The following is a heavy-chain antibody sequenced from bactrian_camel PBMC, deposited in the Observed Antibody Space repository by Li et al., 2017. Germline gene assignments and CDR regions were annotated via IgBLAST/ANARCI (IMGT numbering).Heavy chain of an antibody. D-gene: IGHD3*01. J-gene: IGHJ6*01. CDR2: LDSGGSSP. CDR1: GFTFSSYA. V-gene: IGHV3S42*01. Sequence: DVQLVESGGGLVQPGGSLRLSCAASGFTFSSYAMSWVRQAPGKGLEWISGLDSGGSSPTYGDSVKGRFTISRDNAKNTLYLQMNSLKTGDTAVYYCAADPGYYQDNDVTLFGYWGQGTQVTVS. CDR3: AADPGYYQDNDVTLFGY.